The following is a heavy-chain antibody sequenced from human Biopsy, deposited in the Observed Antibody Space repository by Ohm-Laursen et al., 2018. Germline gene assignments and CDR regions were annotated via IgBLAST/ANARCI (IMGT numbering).Heavy chain of an antibody. J-gene: IGHJ4*02. CDR3: ARQFMPGPTNAGGY. Sequence: ESLKISCKFSGYSYTNYWIGWVRQMPGKGLEWMGLVYPDESNSRNSPSFQGHVTISADKSTSTAYLQWNNLTASATAVYYCARQFMPGPTNAGGYWGQGTLVTVSS. V-gene: IGHV5-51*01. CDR2: VYPDESNS. CDR1: GYSYTNYW. D-gene: IGHD2-2*01.